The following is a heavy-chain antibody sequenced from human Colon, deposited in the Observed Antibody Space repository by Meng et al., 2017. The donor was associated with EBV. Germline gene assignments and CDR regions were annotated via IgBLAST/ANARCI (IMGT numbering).Heavy chain of an antibody. Sequence: VQLVQSGAEVKTPGASVKVSCKVSGYSLSDLSMHWVRQSPGKGLEWMGGFDPEEGEIINAQKFQGRVNMTEDTSTDTAYMELRSLRSEDTAVYYCATDLEYSYDSAYWGQGTLVTVAS. CDR1: GYSLSDLS. J-gene: IGHJ4*02. CDR3: ATDLEYSYDSAY. D-gene: IGHD5-18*01. V-gene: IGHV1-24*01. CDR2: FDPEEGEI.